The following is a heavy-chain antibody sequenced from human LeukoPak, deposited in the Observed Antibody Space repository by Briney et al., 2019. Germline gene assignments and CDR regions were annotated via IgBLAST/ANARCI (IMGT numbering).Heavy chain of an antibody. CDR3: ASLTVTLPYYYYMDV. Sequence: ASVKVSCKASGGTLSSYSISWVRQAPGQGLEWIGGIIIPLFRTPNFSQKFQGRVTISTDESTNTAYMQLSSLRSDDTAVYLCASLTVTLPYYYYMDVWGKGTAVTVSS. CDR2: IIIPLFRTP. V-gene: IGHV1-69*05. D-gene: IGHD4-11*01. CDR1: GGTLSSYS. J-gene: IGHJ6*03.